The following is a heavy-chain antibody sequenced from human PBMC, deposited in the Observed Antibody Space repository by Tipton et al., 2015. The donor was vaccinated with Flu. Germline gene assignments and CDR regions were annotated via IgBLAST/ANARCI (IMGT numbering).Heavy chain of an antibody. CDR1: GYTFTSNN. D-gene: IGHD3-10*01. V-gene: IGHV1-46*01. Sequence: QVQLVQSGTEVKKPGASVKVSCKASGYTFTSNNIHWVRLAPGQGLEWMGIIDPSGGSTKYEQKFRGRVTMTRDTSTSTVYMELSSLRSEDTAVYYCARAPDYYGSGGYYPLPLDVWGQGTVVTVSS. CDR2: IDPSGGST. CDR3: ARAPDYYGSGGYYPLPLDV. J-gene: IGHJ3*01.